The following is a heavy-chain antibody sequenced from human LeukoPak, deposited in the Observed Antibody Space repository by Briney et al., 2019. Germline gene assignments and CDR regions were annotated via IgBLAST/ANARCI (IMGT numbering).Heavy chain of an antibody. V-gene: IGHV3-53*01. J-gene: IGHJ4*02. D-gene: IGHD3-9*01. CDR2: FYSGIGT. CDR1: GFTVTSTY. Sequence: GGSLRLSCAASGFTVTSTYISWLRQAPGRGLEWVSYFYSGIGTAYADSVKGRFTISRDNSKNTLYLQMNSLRAEDTAVYYCAKRYDILTGYTDADFDYWGQGTLVTVSS. CDR3: AKRYDILTGYTDADFDY.